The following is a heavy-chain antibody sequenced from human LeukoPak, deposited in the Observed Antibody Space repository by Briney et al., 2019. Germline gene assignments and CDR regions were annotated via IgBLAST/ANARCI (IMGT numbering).Heavy chain of an antibody. J-gene: IGHJ6*02. CDR2: ISGSGGST. D-gene: IGHD1-1*01. V-gene: IGHV3-23*01. CDR3: AKDSHDWNDDYYYYGMDV. CDR1: GFTFSSYA. Sequence: GGSLRLSCAASGFTFSSYAMGWVRQAPGKGLEWVSAISGSGGSTYYADSVKGRFTISRDNSKNTLNLQMNSLRAEDTAVYYCAKDSHDWNDDYYYYGMDVWGQGTTVTVSS.